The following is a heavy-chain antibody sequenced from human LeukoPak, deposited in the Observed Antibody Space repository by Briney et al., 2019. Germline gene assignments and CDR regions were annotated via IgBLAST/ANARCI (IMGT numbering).Heavy chain of an antibody. D-gene: IGHD2-15*01. J-gene: IGHJ3*02. V-gene: IGHV3-30*02. CDR1: GFTFSSYG. CDR3: ARDSQYCSSGSCSPGASDI. CDR2: IRSDGINK. Sequence: GGSLRLSCAASGFTFSSYGMHWVRQAPGKGLQWVAFIRSDGINKYYADSVKGRFTISRDTSKNTVYLQMNSLRVEDTAVYYCARDSQYCSSGSCSPGASDIWGQGTMVT.